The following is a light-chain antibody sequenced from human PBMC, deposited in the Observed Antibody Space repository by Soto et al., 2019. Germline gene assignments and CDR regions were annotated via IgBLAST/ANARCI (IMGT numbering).Light chain of an antibody. CDR2: AAS. J-gene: IGKJ5*01. CDR3: QNYQNYGSVPIT. CDR1: YDISTY. Sequence: IQLTHSPSSLSASVGARVTITCRASYDISTYLAWYQQKPGKVPNLLIYAASALQSGVPSRFSGSGSGTDFALTISSLQPEDVATYYCQNYQNYGSVPITFGQGTRLDI. V-gene: IGKV1-27*01.